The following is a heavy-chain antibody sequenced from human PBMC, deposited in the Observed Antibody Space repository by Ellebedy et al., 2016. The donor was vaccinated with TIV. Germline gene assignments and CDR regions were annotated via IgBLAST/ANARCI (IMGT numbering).Heavy chain of an antibody. CDR2: ISYDGSNK. CDR3: ARIPRGPYNWNYGLADY. J-gene: IGHJ4*02. V-gene: IGHV3-30-3*01. Sequence: GGSLRLXXAASGFTFSSYAMHWVRQAPGKGLEWVAVISYDGSNKYYADSVKGRFTISRDNAKNSLYLQMNSLRAEDTAVYYCARIPRGPYNWNYGLADYWGQGTLVTVSS. CDR1: GFTFSSYA. D-gene: IGHD1-7*01.